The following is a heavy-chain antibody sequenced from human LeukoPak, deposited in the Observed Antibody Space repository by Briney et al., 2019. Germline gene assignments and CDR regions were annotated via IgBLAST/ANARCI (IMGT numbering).Heavy chain of an antibody. Sequence: SETLSLTCAVYGGSFSGYYWSWIRQPPGKGLEWIGEINHSGSTNYNPSLKSRVTISVDTSKNQFSLKLSSVTAADTAVYYRARHQARYYYDSSGFDDYWGQGTLVTVSS. J-gene: IGHJ4*02. V-gene: IGHV4-34*01. CDR1: GGSFSGYY. CDR2: INHSGST. D-gene: IGHD3-22*01. CDR3: ARHQARYYYDSSGFDDY.